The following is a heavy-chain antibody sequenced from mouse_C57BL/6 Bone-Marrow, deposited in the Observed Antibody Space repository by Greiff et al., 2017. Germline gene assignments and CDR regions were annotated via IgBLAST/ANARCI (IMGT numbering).Heavy chain of an antibody. CDR1: GFTFSSYA. D-gene: IGHD4-1*01. CDR3: ASLGGFAY. CDR2: ISDGGSYT. V-gene: IGHV5-4*01. J-gene: IGHJ3*01. Sequence: EVLVVESGGGLVKPGGSLKLSCAASGFTFSSYAMSWVRQTPEKRLEWVATISDGGSYTYYPDNVKGRLTISRDNAKNNLYLQMSHLKSEDTAMYYCASLGGFAYWGQGTLVTVSA.